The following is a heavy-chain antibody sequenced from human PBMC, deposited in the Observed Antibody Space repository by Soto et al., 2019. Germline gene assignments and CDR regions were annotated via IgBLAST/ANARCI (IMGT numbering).Heavy chain of an antibody. CDR3: ATSITPNGEYFQH. J-gene: IGHJ1*01. CDR1: GFTFSSYA. D-gene: IGHD1-20*01. CDR2: ISYEGDNK. Sequence: QVQLVESGGSVVQPGRSLSLSCAASGFTFSSYAMHWVRQAPGKGLQWVAVISYEGDNKYYADSVRGRFTISRDNSKNMLFMQMNSLSAEDTAVFYFATSITPNGEYFQHWGQGTLVTVSS. V-gene: IGHV3-30-3*01.